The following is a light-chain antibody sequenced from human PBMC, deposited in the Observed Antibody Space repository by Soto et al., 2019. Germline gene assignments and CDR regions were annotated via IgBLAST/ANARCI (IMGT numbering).Light chain of an antibody. V-gene: IGKV1-27*01. CDR1: QGLTNL. J-gene: IGKJ5*01. CDR2: AAS. CDR3: QDYDSAPRST. Sequence: DIQMTPSPPFLSASVGDRVTITCRAGQGLTNLLAWYQQKPGKAPKLLSYAASTIQSGVRSRFSGWGSGTDFTLTISSLQPEDVGTYDCQDYDSAPRSTFGQGTLLEIK.